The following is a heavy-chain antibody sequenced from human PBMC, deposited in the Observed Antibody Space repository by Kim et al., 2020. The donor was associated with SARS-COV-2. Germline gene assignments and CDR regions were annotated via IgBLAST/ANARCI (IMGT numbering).Heavy chain of an antibody. V-gene: IGHV4-59*08. D-gene: IGHD1-1*01. CDR2: IYYSGST. CDR3: ATRSTTGGFDY. CDR1: GGSISSYY. J-gene: IGHJ4*02. Sequence: SETLSLTCTVSGGSISSYYWSWIRQPPGKGLEWIGYIYYSGSTNYNPSLKSRVTISVDTSKNQFSLKLSSVTAADTAVYYCATRSTTGGFDYWGQGTLVTVSS.